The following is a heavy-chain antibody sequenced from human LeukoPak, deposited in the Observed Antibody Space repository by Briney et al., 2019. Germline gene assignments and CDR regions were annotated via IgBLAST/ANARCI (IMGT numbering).Heavy chain of an antibody. Sequence: SETLSLTCTVSGGSIISSSYNWGWIRQPPGEGLEWIGSIFHSGTTYYNPSLKSRVTISVDTSKNQFSLNLRSVTAADTAVYYCARDHYYDFWSGYYAGALDYFDYWGQGTLVTVSS. CDR3: ARDHYYDFWSGYYAGALDYFDY. CDR1: GGSIISSSYN. D-gene: IGHD3-3*01. J-gene: IGHJ4*02. CDR2: IFHSGTT. V-gene: IGHV4-39*02.